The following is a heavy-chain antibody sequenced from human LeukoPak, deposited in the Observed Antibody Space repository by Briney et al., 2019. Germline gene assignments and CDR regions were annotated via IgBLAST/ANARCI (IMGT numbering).Heavy chain of an antibody. CDR3: AKDSGDYGDIYYFDY. CDR1: GFTFSSYA. J-gene: IGHJ4*02. CDR2: ISGSGGST. Sequence: PGGSLRLSCAASGFTFSSYAMSWVRQAPGKGLEWVSAISGSGGSTYYADSVKSRFTISRDNSKNTLYLQMNSLRAEDTAVYYCAKDSGDYGDIYYFDYWGQGTLVTVSS. V-gene: IGHV3-23*01. D-gene: IGHD4-17*01.